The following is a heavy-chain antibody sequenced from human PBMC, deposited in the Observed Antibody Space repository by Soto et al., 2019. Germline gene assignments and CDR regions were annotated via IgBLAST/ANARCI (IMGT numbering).Heavy chain of an antibody. J-gene: IGHJ3*02. D-gene: IGHD6-19*01. CDR1: GGSFSGYY. CDR3: ARLRGWPYDAFDI. V-gene: IGHV4-34*01. Sequence: SETLSLTCAVYGGSFSGYYWSWIRQPPGKGLEWIGEINHSGSTNYNPSLKSRVTISVDTSKNQFSLKLSSVTAADTAVYYCARLRGWPYDAFDIWGQGTMVTVS. CDR2: INHSGST.